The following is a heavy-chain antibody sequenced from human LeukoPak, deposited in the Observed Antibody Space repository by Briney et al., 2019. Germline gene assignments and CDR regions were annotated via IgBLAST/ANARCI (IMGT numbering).Heavy chain of an antibody. CDR1: GGTFSSYA. CDR2: IIPIFGTA. Sequence: SVKVSCKASGGTFSSYAISWVRQAPGQGLEWMGGIIPIFGTANYAQKFQGRVTITTDESTSTAYMELNSLRSEDTAVYYCARGVYYYDSSGYYYFDYWGQGTLVTVSS. V-gene: IGHV1-69*05. D-gene: IGHD3-22*01. CDR3: ARGVYYYDSSGYYYFDY. J-gene: IGHJ4*02.